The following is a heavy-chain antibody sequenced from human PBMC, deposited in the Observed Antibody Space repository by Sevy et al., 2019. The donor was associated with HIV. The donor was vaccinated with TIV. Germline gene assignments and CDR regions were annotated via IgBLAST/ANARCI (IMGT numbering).Heavy chain of an antibody. CDR2: ISEDGNNK. D-gene: IGHD3-22*01. CDR3: AGHYYDSTGYYFPLDY. Sequence: GGSLRLSCAASGFTFSTYAMYWVRQAPGKGLEWVAVISEDGNNKDYADSVKGRFTVPRDNSKNTRYLQMNSLRADETAVYYCAGHYYDSTGYYFPLDYWGQGTLVTVSS. J-gene: IGHJ4*02. V-gene: IGHV3-30*04. CDR1: GFTFSTYA.